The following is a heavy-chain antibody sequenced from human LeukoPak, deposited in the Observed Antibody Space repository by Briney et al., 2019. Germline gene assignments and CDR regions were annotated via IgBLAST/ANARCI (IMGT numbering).Heavy chain of an antibody. J-gene: IGHJ5*02. V-gene: IGHV3-7*03. CDR1: GFTFSSYW. CDR2: IKQDGSEK. D-gene: IGHD3-22*01. CDR3: ARTHYYDSREGWFDP. Sequence: GGSLRLSCAASGFTFSSYWMSWVRHAPGKGLEWVANIKQDGSEKYYVDTVKGRFTISRDNAKNSLYLQMNSLRAEDTAVYYCARTHYYDSREGWFDPWGQGTLVTVSS.